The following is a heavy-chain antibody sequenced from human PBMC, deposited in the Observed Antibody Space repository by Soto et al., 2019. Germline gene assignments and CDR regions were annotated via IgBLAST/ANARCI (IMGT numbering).Heavy chain of an antibody. J-gene: IGHJ4*02. CDR1: GFSLTTSGEG. Sequence: QITLKESGPTLVKPTQTLTLTCTFSGFSLTTSGEGVGWIRQPPGRALERLALIHWDGEKRYRASLETRLTITKDTSKNQVVLTMTNMDPVDTATYYCARILRAVGTSLWNFHYWGQGILVAVSS. D-gene: IGHD2-21*01. CDR3: ARILRAVGTSLWNFHY. V-gene: IGHV2-5*02. CDR2: IHWDGEK.